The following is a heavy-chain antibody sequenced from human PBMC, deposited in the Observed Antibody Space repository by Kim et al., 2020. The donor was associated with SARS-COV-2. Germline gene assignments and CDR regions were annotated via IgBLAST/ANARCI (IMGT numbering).Heavy chain of an antibody. Sequence: SVKVSCKASGGTFSSYAISWVRQAPGQGLEWMGGIIPIFGTANYAQKFQGRVTITADESTSTAYMELSSLRSEDTAVYYCALRITIFGVVIPDLRYYYYGMDVWGQGTTVTVSS. CDR2: IIPIFGTA. CDR1: GGTFSSYA. D-gene: IGHD3-3*01. J-gene: IGHJ6*02. V-gene: IGHV1-69*13. CDR3: ALRITIFGVVIPDLRYYYYGMDV.